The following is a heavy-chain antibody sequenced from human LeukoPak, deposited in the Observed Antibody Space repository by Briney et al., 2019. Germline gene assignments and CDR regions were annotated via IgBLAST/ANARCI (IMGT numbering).Heavy chain of an antibody. CDR1: GDSISSATHY. CDR2: IYSSGST. CDR3: ARFLNWIFDN. J-gene: IGHJ4*02. D-gene: IGHD1-1*01. V-gene: IGHV4-61*02. Sequence: PSETLSLTCAVYGDSISSATHYWSWIRQPAGKGLEWIGRIYSSGSTNYNPSLKSRVSISVDTSKNQFSLKLSSVTAADTAVYYCARFLNWIFDNWGQGTPVTVSS.